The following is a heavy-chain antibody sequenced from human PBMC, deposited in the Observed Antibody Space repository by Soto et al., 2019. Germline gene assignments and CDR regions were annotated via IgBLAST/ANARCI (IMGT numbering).Heavy chain of an antibody. Sequence: QVQLQQWGAGLLKPSETLSLTCAVYGGSLSDYLWSWIRQPPGKGLEWIGEVNHSGNTNYSPSLKRRVTISTDTTKNQFSLNLNSVTATDTALYFCARGRRERRRVVVADLWGQGTLVSVSS. CDR3: ARGRRERRRVVVADL. CDR1: GGSLSDYL. V-gene: IGHV4-34*01. CDR2: VNHSGNT. D-gene: IGHD2-15*01. J-gene: IGHJ4*02.